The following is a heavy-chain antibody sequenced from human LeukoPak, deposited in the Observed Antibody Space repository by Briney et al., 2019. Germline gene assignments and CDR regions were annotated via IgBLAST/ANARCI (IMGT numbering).Heavy chain of an antibody. CDR1: GFSFSSYG. CDR3: ANYGKHDY. CDR2: IRFDGSNY. V-gene: IGHV3-30*02. J-gene: IGHJ4*02. Sequence: GGSLRLSCAASGFSFSSYGMHWVRQAPGKGLEWVAFIRFDGSNYYYGDSVKGRFTISRDNSKNTLYLQMNSLRAEDTAVYYCANYGKHDYWGQGTLVTVSS. D-gene: IGHD4-17*01.